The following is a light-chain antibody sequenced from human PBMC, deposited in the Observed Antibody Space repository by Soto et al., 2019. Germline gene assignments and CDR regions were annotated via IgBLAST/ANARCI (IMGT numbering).Light chain of an antibody. V-gene: IGKV1-9*01. CDR2: GAS. CDR3: QQYNNWPPIT. CDR1: QGISNY. Sequence: DIQLTQSPSFLSASVGDRVTITCRASQGISNYLAWYQQKPRKAPEVLIFGASTLQSGVPSRFSGSGSGTEFTLTISSLQSEDFAVYYCQQYNNWPPITFGQGTRLEIK. J-gene: IGKJ5*01.